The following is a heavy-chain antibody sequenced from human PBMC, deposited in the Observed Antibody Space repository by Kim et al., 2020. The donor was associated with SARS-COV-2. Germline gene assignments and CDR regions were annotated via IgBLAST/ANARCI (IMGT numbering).Heavy chain of an antibody. D-gene: IGHD3-10*01. V-gene: IGHV3-20*01. CDR2: INWVGRSV. CDR3: AKLGGSYFYHYGVDA. J-gene: IGHJ6*02. Sequence: GMGWVSSINWVGRSVGYADSVKGRFNISRDNTKNSVYLQMNNVGVEDTALYHCAKLGGSYFYHYGVDAWGHGTAVIVSS.